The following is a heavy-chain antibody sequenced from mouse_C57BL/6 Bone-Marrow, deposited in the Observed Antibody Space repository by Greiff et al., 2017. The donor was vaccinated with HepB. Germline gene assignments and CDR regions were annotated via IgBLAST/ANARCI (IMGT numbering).Heavy chain of an antibody. Sequence: VQLQQPGAELVKPGASVKLSCKASGSTFTSYWMHWVKQRPGRGLEWIGRIDPNSGGTKYTEKFKSKATLTVDKPSSTAYMQLSSLTSEDSAVYYCARYHYYGSAGDFDYWGQGTTLTVSS. CDR3: ARYHYYGSAGDFDY. CDR1: GSTFTSYW. D-gene: IGHD1-1*01. V-gene: IGHV1-72*01. J-gene: IGHJ2*01. CDR2: IDPNSGGT.